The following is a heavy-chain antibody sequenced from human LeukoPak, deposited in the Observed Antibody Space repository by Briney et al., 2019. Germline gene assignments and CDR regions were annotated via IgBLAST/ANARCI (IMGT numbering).Heavy chain of an antibody. CDR3: ARHFGADSSGYYSVGY. J-gene: IGHJ4*02. CDR1: GFTLSSNY. V-gene: IGHV3-66*04. CDR2: IYSGGST. Sequence: GGSLRLSCAASGFTLSSNYMSWVRQAPGKGLEWVSVIYSGGSTYYTDSVEGRFTISRDNSKNTLYLQMNSLRAEDTAVYYCARHFGADSSGYYSVGYWGQGTLVTVSS. D-gene: IGHD3-22*01.